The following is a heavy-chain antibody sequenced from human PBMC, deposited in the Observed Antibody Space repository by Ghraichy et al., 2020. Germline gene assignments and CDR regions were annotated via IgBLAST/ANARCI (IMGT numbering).Heavy chain of an antibody. D-gene: IGHD3-10*01. CDR2: ISGSGGST. V-gene: IGHV3-23*01. CDR1: GFTFSSYA. J-gene: IGHJ4*02. Sequence: GGSLRLSCAASGFTFSSYAMSWVRQAPGKGLEWVSAISGSGGSTYYADSVKGRFTISRDNSKNTLYLQMNSLRAEDTAVYYCAKGGLWFGELLSKGVGYFDYWGQGTLVTVSS. CDR3: AKGGLWFGELLSKGVGYFDY.